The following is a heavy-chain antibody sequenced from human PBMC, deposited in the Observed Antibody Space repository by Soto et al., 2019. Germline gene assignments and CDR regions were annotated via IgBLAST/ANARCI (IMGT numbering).Heavy chain of an antibody. CDR3: ARDPVRQQLHNYGMDV. V-gene: IGHV1-69*12. D-gene: IGHD6-13*01. CDR1: GGTFSSYA. CDR2: IIPIFGTA. J-gene: IGHJ6*02. Sequence: QVQLVQSGAEVKKPGSSVKVSCKASGGTFSSYAISWVRQAPGQGLEWMGGIIPIFGTANYAQKFQGRVTITADEXTXXAHTELSSLRSDDTAVYYCARDPVRQQLHNYGMDVWGQGTTVNVSS.